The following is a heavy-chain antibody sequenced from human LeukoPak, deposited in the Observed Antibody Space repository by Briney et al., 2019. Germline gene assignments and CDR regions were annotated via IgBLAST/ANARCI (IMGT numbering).Heavy chain of an antibody. CDR3: ARDLGLSSGYAYYYYGMDV. J-gene: IGHJ6*02. D-gene: IGHD3-22*01. CDR1: GYTFTTYT. V-gene: IGHV1-3*01. CDR2: INAGNGNT. Sequence: GASVKVPCKASGYTFTTYTMHWVRQAPGQRLEWMGWINAGNGNTKYSQKFQGRVTITRGTSASTAYMELSSLRSEDTAMYYCARDLGLSSGYAYYYYGMDVWGQGTTVIVSS.